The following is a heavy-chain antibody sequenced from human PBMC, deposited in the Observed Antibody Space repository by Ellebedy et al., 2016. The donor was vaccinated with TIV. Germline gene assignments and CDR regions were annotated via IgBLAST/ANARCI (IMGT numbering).Heavy chain of an antibody. J-gene: IGHJ3*02. D-gene: IGHD3-10*01. Sequence: MPSETLSLTCTVSGGSISSGDYYWSWIRQHPGKGLEWIGFIYDSGSTYYNPSLKSLLTISVDTSKNQFSLELSSVTAADTALYYCAAGYYYGSGSYLKPDAFDIWGQGTMVTVSS. CDR1: GGSISSGDYY. V-gene: IGHV4-31*01. CDR3: AAGYYYGSGSYLKPDAFDI. CDR2: IYDSGST.